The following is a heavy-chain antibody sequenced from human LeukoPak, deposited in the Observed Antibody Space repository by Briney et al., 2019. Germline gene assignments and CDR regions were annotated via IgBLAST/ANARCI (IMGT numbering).Heavy chain of an antibody. CDR2: IFHTGST. D-gene: IGHD3-22*01. V-gene: IGHV4-30-2*01. Sequence: SQTLSLTCSVPGGSIGSGIYSWSWIRQPPGKGLEWIGYIFHTGSTSYNPSLKSRVTISVDTSKYQFSLKLSSVTAADTAVYYCVRDGDYYDSGGYGNIWGQGTLVTVSS. J-gene: IGHJ4*02. CDR1: GGSIGSGIYS. CDR3: VRDGDYYDSGGYGNI.